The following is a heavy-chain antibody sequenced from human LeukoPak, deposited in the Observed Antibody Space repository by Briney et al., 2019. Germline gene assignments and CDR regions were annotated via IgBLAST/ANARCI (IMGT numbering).Heavy chain of an antibody. CDR3: AKDSAHYDSSGFDY. J-gene: IGHJ4*02. D-gene: IGHD3-22*01. CDR2: ISWNSGSI. V-gene: IGHV3-9*01. Sequence: HSGGSLRLSCAASGFTFDDYAVHWVRQAPGKGLEWVSGISWNSGSIGYADSVKGRFTISRDNAKNSLYLQMNSLRAEDTALYYCAKDSAHYDSSGFDYWGQGTLVTVSS. CDR1: GFTFDDYA.